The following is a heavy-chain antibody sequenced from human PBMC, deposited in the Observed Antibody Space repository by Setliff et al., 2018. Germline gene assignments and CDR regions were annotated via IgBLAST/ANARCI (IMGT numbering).Heavy chain of an antibody. D-gene: IGHD3-3*01. V-gene: IGHV1-69*04. CDR3: ATELRSPFWHFDL. J-gene: IGHJ4*02. CDR1: GATLSGVV. Sequence: SVKVSCKASGATLSGVVFSWVRQAPGHGLEWMGRFIPVLGKPSYAPRFQGRLTITVDTSTGTSYMDLRSLRSDDTAIYYCATELRSPFWHFDLWGQGSLVTVSS. CDR2: FIPVLGKP.